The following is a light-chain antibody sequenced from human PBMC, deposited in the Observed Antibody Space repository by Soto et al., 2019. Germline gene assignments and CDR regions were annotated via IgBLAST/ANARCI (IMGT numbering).Light chain of an antibody. CDR1: SSDVGGYKY. CDR3: CAYTGGTTLV. Sequence: QSALTQPASVSGSPGQSITISCTGSSSDVGGYKYVSWYQQHPGKAPKLMIFEVSNRPSGVSNRFSGYKSGNTASLTISGLQAEDEGDYYCCAYTGGTTLVCGGGTKLTVL. J-gene: IGLJ2*01. V-gene: IGLV2-14*01. CDR2: EVS.